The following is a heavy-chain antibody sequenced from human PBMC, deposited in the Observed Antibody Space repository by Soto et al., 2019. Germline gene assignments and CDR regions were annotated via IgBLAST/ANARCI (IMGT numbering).Heavy chain of an antibody. Sequence: QVQLVQSGAEVKKPGASVKVSCKPSGYTFTDYGISWVRQAPGQGLEWMGWISAKTGNTKYAQIVQVRVTLTTDTSASTAYMELSSMRSDDTAIYFCARDRFQYDSSGQGDYWGQGTRVTVSS. D-gene: IGHD3-22*01. J-gene: IGHJ4*02. CDR1: GYTFTDYG. CDR3: ARDRFQYDSSGQGDY. V-gene: IGHV1-18*04. CDR2: ISAKTGNT.